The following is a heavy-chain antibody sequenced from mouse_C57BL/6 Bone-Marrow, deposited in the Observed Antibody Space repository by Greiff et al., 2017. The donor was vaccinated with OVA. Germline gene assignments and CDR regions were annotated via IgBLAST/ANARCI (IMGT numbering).Heavy chain of an antibody. D-gene: IGHD1-1*01. V-gene: IGHV10-3*01. J-gene: IGHJ1*03. CDR1: GFTFNTYA. CDR2: IRSKSSNYAT. CDR3: VGLYYGSSYYWYFDV. Sequence: EVQGVESGGGLVQPKGSLKLSCAASGFTFNTYAMHWVRQAPGKGLEWVARIRSKSSNYATYYADSVKDRFTISRDDSQSMLYLQMNNLKTEDTAMYYCVGLYYGSSYYWYFDVWGTGTTVTVSS.